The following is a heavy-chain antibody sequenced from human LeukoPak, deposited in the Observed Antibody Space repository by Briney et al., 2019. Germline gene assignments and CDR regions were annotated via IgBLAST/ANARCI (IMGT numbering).Heavy chain of an antibody. CDR1: GFTFSCYA. Sequence: GGSLRLSCAASGFTFSCYAMSWVRQAPGNGLEWVSAISGSGGSTYYADSVKGRFTISRDNSKNTLYLQMNSLRAEDTAVYYCAIGIAAAGSYYGMDVWGQGTTVTVSS. J-gene: IGHJ6*02. CDR3: AIGIAAAGSYYGMDV. D-gene: IGHD6-13*01. V-gene: IGHV3-23*01. CDR2: ISGSGGST.